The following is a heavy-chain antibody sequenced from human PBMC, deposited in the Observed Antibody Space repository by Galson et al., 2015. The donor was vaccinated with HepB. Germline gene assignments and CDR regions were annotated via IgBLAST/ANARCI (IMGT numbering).Heavy chain of an antibody. D-gene: IGHD6-19*01. V-gene: IGHV3-23*01. Sequence: SLRLSCAASGFTFGYYAMSWVRQAPGKGLEWVSAITPSGDNTYSADSMKGRFTISRDNSKNTLFLQMNSLRADDTAIYFCAKVFPEKTSGWYRQALYYFDSWGQGTRVTVSS. J-gene: IGHJ4*02. CDR2: ITPSGDNT. CDR3: AKVFPEKTSGWYRQALYYFDS. CDR1: GFTFGYYA.